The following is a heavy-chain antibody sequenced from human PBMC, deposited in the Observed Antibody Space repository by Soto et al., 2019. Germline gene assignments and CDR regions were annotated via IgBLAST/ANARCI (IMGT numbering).Heavy chain of an antibody. CDR1: GFTFSSYS. CDR2: ISSSSSTI. CDR3: ESSITIVRGVFDY. J-gene: IGHJ4*02. Sequence: EVQLVESGGGLVQPGGSLRLSCAASGFTFSSYSMNWVRQAPGKGLEWVSYISSSSSTIYYADSVKGRFTISRDNAKNSLYLHMNSLRAEDTAVYYCESSITIVRGVFDYWGQGTLVTVSS. V-gene: IGHV3-48*01. D-gene: IGHD3-10*01.